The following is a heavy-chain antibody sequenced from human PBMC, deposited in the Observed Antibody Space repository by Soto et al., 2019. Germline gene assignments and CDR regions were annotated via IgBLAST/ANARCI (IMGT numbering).Heavy chain of an antibody. V-gene: IGHV3-48*02. CDR1: GFTFSSYS. J-gene: IGHJ3*02. Sequence: EVQLVESGGGLVQPGGSLRLSCAASGFTFSSYSMNWVRQAPGKGLEWVSYISSSSSTIYYADSVKGRFTISRDNAKNSLYMQMISLTDDDAAVDYCARYCSSTSCYTDAFDIWGQGTMVTVSS. CDR3: ARYCSSTSCYTDAFDI. D-gene: IGHD2-2*01. CDR2: ISSSSSTI.